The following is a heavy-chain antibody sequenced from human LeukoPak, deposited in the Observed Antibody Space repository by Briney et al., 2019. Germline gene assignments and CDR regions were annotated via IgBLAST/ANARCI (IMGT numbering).Heavy chain of an antibody. D-gene: IGHD2-2*01. CDR2: FSRISRYI. Sequence: PGGSLRLSCAAPGLAFSSYSTNWGRQAPGKGLEWGSSFSRISRYIYYADSVKGRFTISRDNAKNSLYLQMNSLRAEDTAVYYCARPLSGYCSSTSCYRKSHAFDIWGQGTMVTVSS. CDR3: ARPLSGYCSSTSCYRKSHAFDI. J-gene: IGHJ3*02. V-gene: IGHV3-21*01. CDR1: GLAFSSYS.